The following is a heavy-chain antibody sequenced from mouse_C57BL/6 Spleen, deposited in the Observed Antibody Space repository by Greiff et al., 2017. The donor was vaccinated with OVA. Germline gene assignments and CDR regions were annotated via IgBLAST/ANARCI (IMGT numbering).Heavy chain of an antibody. CDR1: GYAFSSSW. D-gene: IGHD3-3*01. V-gene: IGHV1-82*01. CDR3: ARGTPFAY. J-gene: IGHJ3*01. Sequence: VQLQQSGPELVKPGASVKISCKASGYAFSSSWMNWVKQRPGKGLEWIGRIYPGDGDTNYNGKFKGKATLTADKSSSTAYMQLSSLTSEDSAVYVCARGTPFAYWGKGTLGTVSA. CDR2: IYPGDGDT.